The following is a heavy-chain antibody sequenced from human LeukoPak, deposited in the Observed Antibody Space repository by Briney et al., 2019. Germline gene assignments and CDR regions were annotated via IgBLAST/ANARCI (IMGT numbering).Heavy chain of an antibody. V-gene: IGHV3-9*01. J-gene: IGHJ4*02. CDR2: ISWNSGSI. Sequence: LAGGSLRLSCAASGFTFDDYAMHWVRQAPGKGLEWVSGISWNSGSIGYADSVKGRFTISRDNAKNTLNLQMNSLRAEDTAVYYCAKNGPELGYLDFWGQGTLVTVSS. D-gene: IGHD7-27*01. CDR1: GFTFDDYA. CDR3: AKNGPELGYLDF.